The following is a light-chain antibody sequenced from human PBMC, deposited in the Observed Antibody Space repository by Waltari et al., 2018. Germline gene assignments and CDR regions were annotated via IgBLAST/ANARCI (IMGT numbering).Light chain of an antibody. CDR3: QQYNNWPLT. Sequence: ERVITQSPPTLSLSPGERPTLPCRARGSIDSNLPWYQQKPGQAPRLLIYGASTRATDVPARFSGSGSGTEFTLTISSMQSEDFAVYYCQQYNNWPLTFGGGTKVEIK. V-gene: IGKV3-15*01. CDR2: GAS. CDR1: GSIDSN. J-gene: IGKJ4*01.